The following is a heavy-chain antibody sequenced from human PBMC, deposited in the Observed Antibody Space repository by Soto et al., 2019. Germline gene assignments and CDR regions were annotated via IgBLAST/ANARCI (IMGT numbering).Heavy chain of an antibody. CDR2: INAGNGNT. D-gene: IGHD2-15*01. J-gene: IGHJ6*03. CDR1: GYTFTSYA. V-gene: IGHV1-3*01. CDR3: AREGCSGGSCYWGGPYYYYYYMDV. Sequence: QVQLVQSGAEVKKPGASVKVSCKASGYTFTSYAMHWVRQAPGQRLEWMGWINAGNGNTKYSQKFQDRVTITRDTSASTAYMELSSLRSEDTAVYYCAREGCSGGSCYWGGPYYYYYYMDVWGKGTTVTVSS.